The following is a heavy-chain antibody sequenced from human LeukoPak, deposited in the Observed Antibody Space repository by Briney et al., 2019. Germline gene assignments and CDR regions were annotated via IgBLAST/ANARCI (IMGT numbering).Heavy chain of an antibody. J-gene: IGHJ4*02. CDR1: GYIFTDYY. V-gene: IGHV1-2*06. D-gene: IGHD7-27*01. Sequence: ASVKVSCKASGYIFTDYYIHWVRQAPGQGLEWMGRINSKSGGTEDAQDFQGRVTMTRDTSNSTVYMELSRLRSDDTAVYYCARDLASTSNWEFDYWGQGTPVTVSP. CDR2: INSKSGGT. CDR3: ARDLASTSNWEFDY.